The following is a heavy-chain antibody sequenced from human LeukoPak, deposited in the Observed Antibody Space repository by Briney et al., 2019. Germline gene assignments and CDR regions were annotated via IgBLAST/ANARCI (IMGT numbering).Heavy chain of an antibody. V-gene: IGHV4-59*01. J-gene: IGHJ4*02. D-gene: IGHD4-11*01. CDR1: GGSISSYY. CDR3: ARDGYSNYLFDY. CDR2: IYYSGST. Sequence: PSETLSLTCTVSGGSISSYYWSWIRQPPGKGLEWIGYIYYSGSTNYNPSLESRVTISVDTSKNQFSLKLSSVTAADTAVYYCARDGYSNYLFDYWGQGTLVTVSS.